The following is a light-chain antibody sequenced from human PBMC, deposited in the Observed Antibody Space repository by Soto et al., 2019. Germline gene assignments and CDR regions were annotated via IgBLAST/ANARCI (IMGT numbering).Light chain of an antibody. CDR1: SGSVSTSYY. V-gene: IGLV8-61*01. Sequence: QAVVTQEPSFSVSPGRTVTLTCGLSSGSVSTSYYPSWYQQTPGQAPRTLIYSTNTRSSGVPDRCSGSILGNKAALTITGAQADDESDYYCVLYMGSGIWVFGGGTTLTV. CDR3: VLYMGSGIWV. J-gene: IGLJ2*01. CDR2: STN.